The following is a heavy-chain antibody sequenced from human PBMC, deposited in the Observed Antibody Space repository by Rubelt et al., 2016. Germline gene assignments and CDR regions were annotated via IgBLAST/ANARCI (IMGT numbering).Heavy chain of an antibody. D-gene: IGHD4-17*01. CDR2: IYISGST. J-gene: IGHJ4*02. V-gene: IGHV4-4*07. CDR1: GGSISSYY. Sequence: ESGPGLVKPSETLSLTCTVSGGSISSYYWSWIRQPAGKGLEWIGRIYISGSTNYNPSLKRRVTMSVDTSKNQFSLKLSSVTAADTAVYYCARGDPDRGSRTVTLDYWGQGTLVTVSS. CDR3: ARGDPDRGSRTVTLDY.